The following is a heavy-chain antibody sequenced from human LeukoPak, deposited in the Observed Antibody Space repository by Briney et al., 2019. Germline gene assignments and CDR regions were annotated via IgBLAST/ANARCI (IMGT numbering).Heavy chain of an antibody. CDR3: ARLTSSAARGTDY. D-gene: IGHD6-6*01. CDR2: IYPGDSDT. V-gene: IGHV5-51*01. Sequence: GESLKISCKGSGYSFTSHWLGWVRQMPGKGLEWMGIIYPGDSDTGYSPSFQGQVTISADKSISTAYLQWSSLKASDTAMYYCARLTSSAARGTDYWGQGTLVTVSS. J-gene: IGHJ4*02. CDR1: GYSFTSHW.